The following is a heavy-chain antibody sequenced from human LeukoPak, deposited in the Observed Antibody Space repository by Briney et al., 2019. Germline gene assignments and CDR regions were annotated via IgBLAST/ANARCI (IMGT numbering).Heavy chain of an antibody. V-gene: IGHV1-18*01. J-gene: IGHJ4*02. CDR2: ISAYNGNT. CDR1: GYTFTSYG. Sequence: ASVKVSCKASGYTFTSYGISWVRQAPGQGLEWMGWISAYNGNTNYAQKLQDRVTMTTDTSTSTAYMELTTLRSDDTAVYYCARVRDSGNYYQQSFDYWGQGTPVTVSS. D-gene: IGHD3-10*01. CDR3: ARVRDSGNYYQQSFDY.